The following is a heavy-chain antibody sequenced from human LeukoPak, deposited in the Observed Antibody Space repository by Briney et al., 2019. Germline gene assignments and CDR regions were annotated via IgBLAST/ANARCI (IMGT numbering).Heavy chain of an antibody. CDR2: IYPFDSDT. J-gene: IGHJ4*02. Sequence: PGESLKISCKGSGYSFTSYWIGWVRQMPGKGLEWMGIIYPFDSDTRYSPSFEGQVTISADKSINTAYLQWSSLKASDTAMYYCARHPIMYGSNWHYFDSWGQGTLVTVSS. CDR1: GYSFTSYW. D-gene: IGHD1-1*01. CDR3: ARHPIMYGSNWHYFDS. V-gene: IGHV5-51*01.